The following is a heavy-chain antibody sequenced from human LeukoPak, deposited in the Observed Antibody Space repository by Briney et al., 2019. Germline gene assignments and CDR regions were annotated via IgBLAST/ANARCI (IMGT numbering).Heavy chain of an antibody. J-gene: IGHJ4*02. V-gene: IGHV4-39*07. D-gene: IGHD1/OR15-1a*01. CDR2: IYHSGST. Sequence: SETLFLTCTVSGGSIRRANYYWGWIRQSPGKGLEWIGNIYHSGSTYYNPSLQSRVTKSVDTSKNQFSLKLSSVTAADTAVYYCARDRNNLFDYWGQGTLVTVSS. CDR1: GGSIRRANYY. CDR3: ARDRNNLFDY.